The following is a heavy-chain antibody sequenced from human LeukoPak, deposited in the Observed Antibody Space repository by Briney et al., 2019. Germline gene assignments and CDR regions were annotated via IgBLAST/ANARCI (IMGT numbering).Heavy chain of an antibody. Sequence: GGSLRLSCAASGFTFSTYAMNWVRQAPGKWLEWVSAISGSATGSVTTYYTDSVKGRFTISRDNAKNSLYLQMNSLRAEDTAVYYCARVMAYGDYYPADYWGQGTLVTVSS. CDR3: ARVMAYGDYYPADY. V-gene: IGHV3-23*01. J-gene: IGHJ4*02. CDR1: GFTFSTYA. CDR2: ISGSATGSVTT. D-gene: IGHD4-17*01.